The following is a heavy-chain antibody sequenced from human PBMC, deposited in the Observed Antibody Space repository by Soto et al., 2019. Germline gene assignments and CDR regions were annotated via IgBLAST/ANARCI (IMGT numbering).Heavy chain of an antibody. D-gene: IGHD3-10*01. J-gene: IGHJ6*03. CDR2: LNAGNGDT. V-gene: IGHV1-3*01. CDR3: ARQGIPYNSGSGDYFYYCNNYIDV. CDR1: GYTFTNYA. Sequence: QAQLEQSGAEVKKPGASVKISCKASGYTFTNYAVHWLRQAPGQGLEWMGWLNAGNGDTKYSPTFPGRVTITRDTPTSAADMDFSSLRAEDTAVYFCARQGIPYNSGSGDYFYYCNNYIDVLGKGTTVTVSS.